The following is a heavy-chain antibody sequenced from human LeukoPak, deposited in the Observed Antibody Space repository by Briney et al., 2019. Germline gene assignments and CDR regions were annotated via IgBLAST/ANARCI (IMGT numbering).Heavy chain of an antibody. V-gene: IGHV4-31*03. Sequence: SQTLSLTCTVSGGSISGGGYCWSCIRQHPGKGLEWVGYIYYSGSTYYNPSLKSRVTISVDTSKNQFSLKLSSVTAADTAVYYCARDLSRDGLGSFDPWGQGTLVTVSS. CDR3: ARDLSRDGLGSFDP. CDR1: GGSISGGGYC. CDR2: IYYSGST. D-gene: IGHD6-13*01. J-gene: IGHJ5*02.